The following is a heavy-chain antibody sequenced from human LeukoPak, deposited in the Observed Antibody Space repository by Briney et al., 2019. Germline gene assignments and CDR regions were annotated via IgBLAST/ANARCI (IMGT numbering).Heavy chain of an antibody. V-gene: IGHV3-30*09. CDR2: ISFDGSNK. J-gene: IGHJ4*02. D-gene: IGHD6-19*01. Sequence: HPGGSLRFSAAASGFTFSSYAIHWLRQAPGKGLEWVSLISFDGSNKYYADSVKGRFAISRDNSKNTLYLQMNSLRPEDTAVYYCARGNGLSSGWYEFDFWGQGALVAVSS. CDR1: GFTFSSYA. CDR3: ARGNGLSSGWYEFDF.